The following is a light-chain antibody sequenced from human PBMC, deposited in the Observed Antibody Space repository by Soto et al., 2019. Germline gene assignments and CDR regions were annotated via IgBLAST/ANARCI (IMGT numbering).Light chain of an antibody. CDR2: GAS. Sequence: EIVLSQSPGTLSLSPGERATLSCRASQSVSSSYLAWYQQKPGQAPRLLIYGASSRATGIPDRFSGSGSGTDFTLTISRLEPEDFAVYYCPQRNNWPRITFGQGTRLEIK. J-gene: IGKJ5*01. CDR3: PQRNNWPRIT. CDR1: QSVSSSY. V-gene: IGKV3D-20*02.